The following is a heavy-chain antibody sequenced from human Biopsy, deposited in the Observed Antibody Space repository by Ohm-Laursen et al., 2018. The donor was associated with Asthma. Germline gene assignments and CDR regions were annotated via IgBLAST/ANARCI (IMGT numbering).Heavy chain of an antibody. CDR2: IIPIFDTP. V-gene: IGHV1-69*13. D-gene: IGHD3-16*02. CDR1: GGTFSSHS. Sequence: VKISCKASGGTFSSHSISWVRQAPGQGLEWMGGIIPIFDTPNYAQKFQGRVTITADESTTTAYMELSSLRSEDTAVLYCAKARCYYYYCDMEVWGQGTTVTVSS. J-gene: IGHJ6*02. CDR3: AKARCYYYYCDMEV.